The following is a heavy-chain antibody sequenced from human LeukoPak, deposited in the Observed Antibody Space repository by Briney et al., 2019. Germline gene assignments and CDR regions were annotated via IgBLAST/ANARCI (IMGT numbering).Heavy chain of an antibody. CDR2: IYYSGST. CDR1: GGSISSYY. Sequence: SETLSLTCTVSGGSISSYYWSWIRQPPGKGLEWIGYIYYSGSTNYNPSLKGRVTISVDTSKNQFSLKLSSVTAADTAVYYCARASYYDSSGPFDYWGQGTLVTVSS. CDR3: ARASYYDSSGPFDY. V-gene: IGHV4-59*01. J-gene: IGHJ4*02. D-gene: IGHD3-22*01.